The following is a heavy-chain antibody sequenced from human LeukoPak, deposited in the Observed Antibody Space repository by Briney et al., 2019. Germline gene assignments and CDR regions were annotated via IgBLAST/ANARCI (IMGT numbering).Heavy chain of an antibody. D-gene: IGHD2-21*02. CDR3: AKDGIGGVVVTAIPIYYFDY. Sequence: GGSLTLSCAASGFTFSSYAMSWVRQAPGKGLEWVSAISGSGGSTYYADSVKGRVTISRDNSKNTLYLQMNSLRAEDTAVYYCAKDGIGGVVVTAIPIYYFDYWGQGTLVTVSS. V-gene: IGHV3-23*01. CDR2: ISGSGGST. J-gene: IGHJ4*02. CDR1: GFTFSSYA.